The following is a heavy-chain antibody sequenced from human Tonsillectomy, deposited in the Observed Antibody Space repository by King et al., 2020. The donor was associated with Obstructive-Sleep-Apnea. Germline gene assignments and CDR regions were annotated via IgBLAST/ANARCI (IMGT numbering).Heavy chain of an antibody. CDR1: GFTFSSYG. CDR3: AKDLDSSGWYRRGGDY. Sequence: VQLVESGGGVVQPGRSLRLSCAASGFTFSSYGMHWVRQAPGKGLEWVAVISYDGSNKYYADSVKGRFTISRDNSKNTLYLQMNSLRAEDTAVYYCAKDLDSSGWYRRGGDYWGQGTLVTVSS. J-gene: IGHJ4*02. V-gene: IGHV3-30*18. D-gene: IGHD6-19*01. CDR2: ISYDGSNK.